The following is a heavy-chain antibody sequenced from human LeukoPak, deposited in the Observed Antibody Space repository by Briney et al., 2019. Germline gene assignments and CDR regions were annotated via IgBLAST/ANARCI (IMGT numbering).Heavy chain of an antibody. CDR2: IYYSGST. V-gene: IGHV4-59*01. CDR3: ASAPFGYFDWLPNWFDP. CDR1: GGSISSYY. Sequence: SETLSLTCTVSGGSISSYYWSWIRQPPGKGLEWIGYIYYSGSTNYNPSLKSRVTISVDTSKNQFSLKLSSVTAADTAVYYCASAPFGYFDWLPNWFDPWGQGTLVTVSS. D-gene: IGHD3-9*01. J-gene: IGHJ5*02.